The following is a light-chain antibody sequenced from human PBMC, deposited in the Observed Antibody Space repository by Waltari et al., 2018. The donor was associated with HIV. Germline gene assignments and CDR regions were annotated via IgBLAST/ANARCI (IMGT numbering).Light chain of an antibody. J-gene: IGLJ3*02. V-gene: IGLV1-44*01. CDR3: ATWDDALSGPV. CDR1: RSNIGSNT. CDR2: MRT. Sequence: QSVLTQPPSASGTPGQRVIISCSGNRSNIGSNTVNWYQQFSGAAPTLLIYMRTRRPAGVPDRFCGSKACAAASLAISGLKSEDEADYHCATWDDALSGPVVGAGTKLTV.